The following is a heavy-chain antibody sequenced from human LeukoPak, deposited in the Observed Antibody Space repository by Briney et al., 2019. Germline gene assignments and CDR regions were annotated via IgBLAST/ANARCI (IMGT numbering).Heavy chain of an antibody. CDR2: IYYSGST. CDR3: ARDHRYYGSGSNWFDP. D-gene: IGHD3-10*01. Sequence: SETLSLTCTVSGGSISSYYWGWIRQPPGKGLEWIGYIYYSGSTNYNPSLKSRVTISVDTSKNQFSLKLSSVTAADTAVYYCARDHRYYGSGSNWFDPWGQGTLVTVSS. CDR1: GGSISSYY. J-gene: IGHJ5*02. V-gene: IGHV4-59*01.